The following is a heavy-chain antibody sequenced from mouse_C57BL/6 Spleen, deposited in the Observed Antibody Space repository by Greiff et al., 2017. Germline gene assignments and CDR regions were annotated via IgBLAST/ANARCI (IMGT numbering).Heavy chain of an antibody. D-gene: IGHD2-3*01. CDR3: ARGTLYDGPRAY. CDR2: INPGSGGT. J-gene: IGHJ3*01. CDR1: GYAFTNYL. V-gene: IGHV1-54*01. Sequence: VQLQQSGAELVRPGTSVKVSCKASGYAFTNYLIEWVKQRPGQGLEWIGVINPGSGGTNYNEKFKGKATLTADKSSSTAYMQLSSLTSEDSAVYVCARGTLYDGPRAYWGQGTLVTVSA.